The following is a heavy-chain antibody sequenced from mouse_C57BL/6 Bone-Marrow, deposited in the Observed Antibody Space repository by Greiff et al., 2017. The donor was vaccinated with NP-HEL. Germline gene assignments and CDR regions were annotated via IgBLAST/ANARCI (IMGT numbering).Heavy chain of an antibody. D-gene: IGHD1-1*01. CDR2: ISNGGGST. J-gene: IGHJ4*01. V-gene: IGHV5-12*01. Sequence: EVQRVESGGGLVQPGGSLKLSCAASGFTFSDYYMYWVRQTPEKRLEWVAYISNGGGSTYYPDTVKGRFTISRDNAKNTLYLQMSRLKFEDTAMYYCARRGYGCSYYYAMDYWGQGTSVTVSS. CDR1: GFTFSDYY. CDR3: ARRGYGCSYYYAMDY.